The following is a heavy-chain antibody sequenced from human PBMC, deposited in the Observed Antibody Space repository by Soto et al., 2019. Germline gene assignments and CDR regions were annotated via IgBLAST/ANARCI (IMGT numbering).Heavy chain of an antibody. CDR2: ITNNSDDK. J-gene: IGHJ4*02. V-gene: IGHV3-23*01. D-gene: IGHD6-19*01. CDR1: GFTFSNYG. Sequence: EVQLLESGGGLVQPGGSLRLSCAASGFTFSNYGVSWVRQATGKGLECVSAITNNSDDKYYADSVKGRFIVSRDNSKSTLVLEMNRLPASDTAGYYCAKGYSTGWQASLNSWGQGPLVIVSS. CDR3: AKGYSTGWQASLNS.